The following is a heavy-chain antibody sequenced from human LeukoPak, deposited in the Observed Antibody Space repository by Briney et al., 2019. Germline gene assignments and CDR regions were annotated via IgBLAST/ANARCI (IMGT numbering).Heavy chain of an antibody. CDR1: GFTFSTYG. V-gene: IGHV3-33*01. D-gene: IGHD6-13*01. J-gene: IGHJ3*02. CDR3: VGELLTAAGTIGAFDI. CDR2: IWPNGSNK. Sequence: GGSLRLSCAASGFTFSTYGMHWVSQAPGKGLEWVAVIWPNGSNKYHADSVKGRFTISRDNSKSTLFLQMSSLAAEDTAVYYCVGELLTAAGTIGAFDIWGRGTMVTVSS.